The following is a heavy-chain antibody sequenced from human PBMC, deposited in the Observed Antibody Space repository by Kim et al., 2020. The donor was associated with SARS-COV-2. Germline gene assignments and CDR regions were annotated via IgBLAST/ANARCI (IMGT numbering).Heavy chain of an antibody. CDR3: AKDESNNWSFFDY. V-gene: IGHV3-23*01. CDR1: GFTFSSYA. J-gene: IGHJ4*02. Sequence: GGSLRLSCAASGFTFSSYAMSWVRQAPGKGPEWVALVSGSGGSTYHADSVKGRFAISRDNSKKTLYLQMNSLRAEDTALYYCAKDESNNWSFFDYWGQGALVTVSS. D-gene: IGHD1-1*01. CDR2: VSGSGGST.